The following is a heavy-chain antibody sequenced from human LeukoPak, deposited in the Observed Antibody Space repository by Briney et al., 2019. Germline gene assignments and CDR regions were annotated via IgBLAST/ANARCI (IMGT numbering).Heavy chain of an antibody. D-gene: IGHD6-19*01. CDR3: ARDQEGYSSGWYS. J-gene: IGHJ4*02. Sequence: GGSLRLSCAASGFTLSSYAMSWVRQAPGKGLEWVSVMSGSGGSTYYADSVKGRFTISRDNSKNILYLQMNSLRAEDTAVYYCARDQEGYSSGWYSWGQGTLVTVSS. CDR2: MSGSGGST. CDR1: GFTLSSYA. V-gene: IGHV3-23*01.